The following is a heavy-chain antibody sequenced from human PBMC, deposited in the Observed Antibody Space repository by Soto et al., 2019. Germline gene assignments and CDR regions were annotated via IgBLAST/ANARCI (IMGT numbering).Heavy chain of an antibody. J-gene: IGHJ3*02. CDR1: GFTFSNAW. V-gene: IGHV3-15*07. Sequence: GESLKISCAASGFTFSNAWMNWVRQAPGKGLEWVGRIKSKTDGGTTDYAAPVKGRFTISRDDSKNTLYLQMNSLKTEDTAVYYCTTDEAVAGTAAFDIWGQGTMVTVSS. CDR3: TTDEAVAGTAAFDI. CDR2: IKSKTDGGTT. D-gene: IGHD6-19*01.